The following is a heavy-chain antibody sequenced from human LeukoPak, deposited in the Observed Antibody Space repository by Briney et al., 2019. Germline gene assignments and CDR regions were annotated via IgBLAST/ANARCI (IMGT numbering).Heavy chain of an antibody. D-gene: IGHD3-22*01. Sequence: GGSLRLSCAASGFTFRSYAMNWVRQAPGKGLEWVAVISGSGGSTYYADSVKGRFTISRDNSKNTLYLQVNSLRAKDTAVYYCAKDYYDTNGYPDYWGRGTLVTVSS. CDR3: AKDYYDTNGYPDY. V-gene: IGHV3-23*01. J-gene: IGHJ4*02. CDR2: ISGSGGST. CDR1: GFTFRSYA.